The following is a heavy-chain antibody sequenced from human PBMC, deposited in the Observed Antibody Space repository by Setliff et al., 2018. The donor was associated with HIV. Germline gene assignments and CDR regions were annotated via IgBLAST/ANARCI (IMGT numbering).Heavy chain of an antibody. V-gene: IGHV4-38-2*01. J-gene: IGHJ3*01. CDR3: ARGGRSWFQNFHGAFDV. CDR2: FYQSGNI. CDR1: GYSISSDYF. D-gene: IGHD3-16*01. Sequence: PSETLSLTCAVSGYSISSDYFWGWIRQSPGKGLEWIGSFYQSGNIYYNPSLKSRVTISVDTSKNQFSLRLTSVTAADTAVYYWARGGRSWFQNFHGAFDVWGQGTMVTVSS.